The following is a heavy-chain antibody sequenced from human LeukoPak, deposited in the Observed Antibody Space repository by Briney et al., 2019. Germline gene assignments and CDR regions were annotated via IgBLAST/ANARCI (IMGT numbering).Heavy chain of an antibody. CDR1: GFTFSSYG. V-gene: IGHV3-30*02. Sequence: PGGSLRLSCAASGFTFSSYGMHWVRQAPGKGLEWVAFIRYDGSNKYYADSVKGRFTISRDKSKNTLYLQMNSLRAEDTAVYYCARTLSEEGPDAFDIWGQGTMVTVSS. CDR2: IRYDGSNK. D-gene: IGHD1-14*01. J-gene: IGHJ3*02. CDR3: ARTLSEEGPDAFDI.